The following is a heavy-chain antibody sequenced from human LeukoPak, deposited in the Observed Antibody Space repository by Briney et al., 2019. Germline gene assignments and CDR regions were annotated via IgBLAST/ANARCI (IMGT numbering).Heavy chain of an antibody. CDR1: GYSFTSYW. V-gene: IGHV5-51*01. CDR2: IYPGDSDT. D-gene: IGHD3-22*01. CDR3: ARSTYDSSGYLYFDY. Sequence: GESLKISCQGSGYSFTSYWIGWVRQMPGKGLEWMGIIYPGDSDTRYSPSFQGQVTISADKSISTAYLQWSSLKASDTAMYYCARSTYDSSGYLYFDYWGQGTLVTVSS. J-gene: IGHJ4*02.